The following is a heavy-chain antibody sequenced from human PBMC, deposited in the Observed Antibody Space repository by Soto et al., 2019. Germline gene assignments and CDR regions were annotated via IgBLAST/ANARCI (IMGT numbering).Heavy chain of an antibody. CDR3: ARGRYYGSGSQTSPWGY. D-gene: IGHD3-10*01. CDR2: INHSGST. V-gene: IGHV4-34*01. Sequence: QVQLQQWGAGLLKPSETLSLTCAVYGGSFSGYYWSWIRQPPGKGLEWIGEINHSGSTNYNPSLKSRVTISVDTSKNQFSLKLSSVTAADKAVYYCARGRYYGSGSQTSPWGYWGQGTLVTVSS. CDR1: GGSFSGYY. J-gene: IGHJ4*02.